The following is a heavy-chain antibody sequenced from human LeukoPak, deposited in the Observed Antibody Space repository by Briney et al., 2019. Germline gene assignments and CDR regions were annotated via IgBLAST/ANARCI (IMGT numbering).Heavy chain of an antibody. J-gene: IGHJ4*02. V-gene: IGHV3-23*01. CDR2: ISDSSGHT. CDR1: GFTFSSYA. CDR3: AKDGVWQSYYFDY. D-gene: IGHD6-19*01. Sequence: GGSLRLSCAASGFTFSSYAMSWVRQAPGKGLEWVSSISDSSGHTYYADSVRGRFTISRDNSKNTVFLQMNSLRAEGTAIYYCAKDGVWQSYYFDYWGQGTLVTVSS.